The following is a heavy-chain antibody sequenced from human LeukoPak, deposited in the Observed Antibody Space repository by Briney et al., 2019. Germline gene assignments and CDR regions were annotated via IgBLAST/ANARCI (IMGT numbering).Heavy chain of an antibody. V-gene: IGHV1-69*06. CDR3: AGAGLYDILTGYYDY. CDR2: IIPIFGTA. Sequence: ASVKVSCKASGGTFSSYAISWVRQAPGQGFEWMGGIIPIFGTANYAQKFQGRVTITADKSTSTAYMELSSLRSEDTAVYYCAGAGLYDILTGYYDYWGQGTLVTVSS. CDR1: GGTFSSYA. D-gene: IGHD3-9*01. J-gene: IGHJ4*02.